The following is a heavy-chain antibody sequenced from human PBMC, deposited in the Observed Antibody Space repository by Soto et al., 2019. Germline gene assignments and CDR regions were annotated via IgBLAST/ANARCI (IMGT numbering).Heavy chain of an antibody. CDR1: GFTFSNFV. D-gene: IGHD3-10*01. Sequence: GGSLRLSCAASGFTFSNFVMGWVRRAPGKGLEWVSAIGGTSGSTYYADSVKGRFTISRDNSKNTLSLQMNSLRAEDTAVYYYAKRRGEVYFYLWGRGTLVTVSS. J-gene: IGHJ2*01. V-gene: IGHV3-23*01. CDR3: AKRRGEVYFYL. CDR2: IGGTSGST.